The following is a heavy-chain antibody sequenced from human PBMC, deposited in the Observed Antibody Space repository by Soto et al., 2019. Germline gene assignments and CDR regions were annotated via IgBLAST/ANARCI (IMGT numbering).Heavy chain of an antibody. D-gene: IGHD1-26*01. CDR3: AKRRGVGLTRSSFDY. V-gene: IGHV1-46*02. J-gene: IGHJ4*02. Sequence: QVQLVQSGAEVREPGASVKVSCKASGYTFNRHYIQWVRQAPGQGLEWMGMIDPRGGDTNYAKKFQASGPLTSDTSTSTAYMDLSSLRSEDTAVYYCAKRRGVGLTRSSFDYWGPGTLVIGSS. CDR1: GYTFNRHY. CDR2: IDPRGGDT.